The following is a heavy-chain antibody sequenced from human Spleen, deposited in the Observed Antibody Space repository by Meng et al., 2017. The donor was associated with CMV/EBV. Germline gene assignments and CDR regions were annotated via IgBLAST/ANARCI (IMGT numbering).Heavy chain of an antibody. Sequence: GESLKISCAASGFTFSTYSMNWVRQAPGKGLEWVSGISGSGGSTYYADSVRGRFTISRDNSNNTLFLQMHSLRAEDTAIYFCAKGYDSAGYYYGWLDPWGQGTLVTVSS. J-gene: IGHJ5*02. CDR1: GFTFSTYS. V-gene: IGHV3-23*01. CDR2: ISGSGGST. CDR3: AKGYDSAGYYYGWLDP. D-gene: IGHD3-10*01.